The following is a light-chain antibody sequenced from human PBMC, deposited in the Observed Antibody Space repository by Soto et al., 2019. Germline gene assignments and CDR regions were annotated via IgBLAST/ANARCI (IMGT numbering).Light chain of an antibody. CDR2: GAS. CDR1: QSVSSSY. J-gene: IGKJ1*01. V-gene: IGKV3-20*01. Sequence: EIVLTQSPGTLSLSPGERATLSCRASQSVSSSYLAWYQQTPGQAPRLLIYGASSRAAGIPDRFSGSGSGTDFTLTISRLEPEDFAVYYCQQYRSSPPWPFGLGTKVEIK. CDR3: QQYRSSPPWP.